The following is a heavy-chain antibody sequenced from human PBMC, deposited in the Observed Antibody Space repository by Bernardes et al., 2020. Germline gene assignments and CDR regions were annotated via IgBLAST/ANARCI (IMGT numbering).Heavy chain of an antibody. V-gene: IGHV3-11*01. CDR1: GFTFSDHY. Sequence: GGSLRLSCAASGFTFSDHYMSWIRQAPGKGLEWVSYIGISGTNTYYADSVKGRFTISRDNARNSLYLQMNSLRAEDTAVYYCARSAHTVMITLWGQGTLVTVSS. CDR3: ARSAHTVMITL. D-gene: IGHD5-18*01. CDR2: IGISGTNT. J-gene: IGHJ4*02.